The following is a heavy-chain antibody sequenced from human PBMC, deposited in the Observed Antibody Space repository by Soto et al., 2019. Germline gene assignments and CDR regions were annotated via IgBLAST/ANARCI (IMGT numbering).Heavy chain of an antibody. V-gene: IGHV3-33*08. CDR2: IWYDGSNK. CDR3: ARDQCLLRFLEWRNWFDP. J-gene: IGHJ5*02. CDR1: GFTFSSYG. Sequence: GGSLRLSCVASGFTFSSYGMHWVRQAPGKGLEWVAIIWYDGSNKYYADSVKGRFTISRDNSKNTLYLQMNSLRAEDTAVYYCARDQCLLRFLEWRNWFDPWGQGTLVTVSS. D-gene: IGHD3-3*01.